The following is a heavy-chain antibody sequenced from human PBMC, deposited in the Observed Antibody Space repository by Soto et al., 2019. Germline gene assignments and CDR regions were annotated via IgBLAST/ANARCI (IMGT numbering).Heavy chain of an antibody. CDR3: ARDLDTAMVAFDI. V-gene: IGHV1-69*13. D-gene: IGHD5-18*01. J-gene: IGHJ3*02. Sequence: ASVKVSCKASGGTFSSYAISWVRQAPGQGLEWMGGIIPIFGTANYAQKFQGRVTITADESTSTAYMELSSLRSEDTVVFYCARDLDTAMVAFDIWGQGTMVTVSS. CDR2: IIPIFGTA. CDR1: GGTFSSYA.